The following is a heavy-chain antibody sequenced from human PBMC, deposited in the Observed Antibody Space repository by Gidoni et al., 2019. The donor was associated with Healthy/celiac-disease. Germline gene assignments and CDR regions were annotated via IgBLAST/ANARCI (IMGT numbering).Heavy chain of an antibody. CDR1: GGAISSSSYY. CDR3: ARRGLPPDLYYGMDV. Sequence: QLQLQESGPGLGKPSETLCLTCTVYGGAISSSSYYWGGIRQPPGKGLEWIGSIYYSGSTYYNPSLKSRVTISVDTSKNQFSLKLSSVTAADTAVYYCARRGLPPDLYYGMDVWGQGTTVTVSS. D-gene: IGHD3-16*01. J-gene: IGHJ6*02. CDR2: IYYSGST. V-gene: IGHV4-39*01.